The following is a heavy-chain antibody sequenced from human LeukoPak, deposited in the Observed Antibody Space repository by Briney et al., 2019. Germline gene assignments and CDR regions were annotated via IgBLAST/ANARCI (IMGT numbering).Heavy chain of an antibody. V-gene: IGHV3-30*18. Sequence: GGSLRLSCAASGFTFSTYDVHWVRQAPGKGLEWVAVISYDGSNKYYADSVKGRFTISRDNSKNTLYLQLNSLRAEDTAVYYCAKTPGRYCSGGSCYSYWGQGTLVTVSS. CDR2: ISYDGSNK. D-gene: IGHD2-15*01. J-gene: IGHJ4*02. CDR1: GFTFSTYD. CDR3: AKTPGRYCSGGSCYSY.